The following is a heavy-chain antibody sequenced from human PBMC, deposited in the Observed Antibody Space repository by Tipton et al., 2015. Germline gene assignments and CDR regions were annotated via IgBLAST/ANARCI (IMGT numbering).Heavy chain of an antibody. CDR3: ARGYCSSSSCPQWYYYFYYAMDV. J-gene: IGHJ6*02. CDR1: GGSISSGAYY. D-gene: IGHD2-2*01. V-gene: IGHV4-31*03. CDR2: IYYSGST. Sequence: TLSLTCNVSGGSISSGAYYWNWIRQHPGKGLEWIGYIYYSGSTFYNPSLKSRVTMSVDTSKKQFSLKLSSVTAADTAVYYCARGYCSSSSCPQWYYYFYYAMDVWGQGTTVTVSS.